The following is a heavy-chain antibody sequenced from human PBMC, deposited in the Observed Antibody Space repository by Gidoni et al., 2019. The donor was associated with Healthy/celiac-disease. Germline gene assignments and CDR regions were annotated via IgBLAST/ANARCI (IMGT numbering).Heavy chain of an antibody. V-gene: IGHV6-1*01. J-gene: IGHJ4*02. D-gene: IGHD2-2*01. CDR2: TYYRSKWYN. CDR1: GDSVSSNSAA. Sequence: TLSLTCAISGDSVSSNSAAWNWIRQSPSRGLEWLGRTYYRSKWYNDYAVSVKSRITNNPDTSKNQFSLQLNSVTPEDTAVYYCARGGDIDGYCSSTSCYSFDYWGQGTLVTVSS. CDR3: ARGGDIDGYCSSTSCYSFDY.